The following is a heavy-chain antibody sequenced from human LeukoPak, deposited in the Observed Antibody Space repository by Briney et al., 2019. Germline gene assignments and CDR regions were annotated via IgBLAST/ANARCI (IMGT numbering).Heavy chain of an antibody. CDR1: GGSISSSNW. Sequence: PSETLSLTCAVSGGSISSSNWWSWVRQPPGKGLEWIGEIYHSGSTNYNPSLKSRVTISVDKSKNQFSLKLSSVTAADTAVYYCASPRYCSSTSCYKHLDVWGKGTTVTVSS. V-gene: IGHV4-4*02. CDR2: IYHSGST. CDR3: ASPRYCSSTSCYKHLDV. J-gene: IGHJ6*04. D-gene: IGHD2-2*02.